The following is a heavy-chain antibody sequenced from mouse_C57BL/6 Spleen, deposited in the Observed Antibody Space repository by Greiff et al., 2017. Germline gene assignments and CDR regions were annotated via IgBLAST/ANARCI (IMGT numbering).Heavy chain of an antibody. Sequence: QVQLQQPGTELVKPGASVKLSCKASGYTFTSYWMHWVKQRPGQGLEWIGNINPSNGGTNYNEKFKNKATLTVDKSSSTAYMQLSILTSEDSAVYYCARGNYGNAMDYWGQGTSVTVSS. D-gene: IGHD2-1*01. CDR3: ARGNYGNAMDY. J-gene: IGHJ4*01. CDR1: GYTFTSYW. V-gene: IGHV1-53*01. CDR2: INPSNGGT.